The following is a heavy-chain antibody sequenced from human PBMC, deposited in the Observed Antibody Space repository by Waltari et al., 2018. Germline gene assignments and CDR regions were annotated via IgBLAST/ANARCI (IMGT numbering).Heavy chain of an antibody. CDR1: GFSLSDHY. D-gene: IGHD3-3*01. CDR3: ASDPTLFGIRQNYFDS. J-gene: IGHJ4*02. CDR2: INQDGET. V-gene: IGHV3-7*04. Sequence: EAELVESGGTLVRPGGSLRLSCAVSGFSLSDHYLTWDRQAPGKGLEWVANINQDGETDYVDSVKGRFTISRDNAKNTLFLLLTTLGVDDSGVYFCASDPTLFGIRQNYFDSWGQGTQVTVSS.